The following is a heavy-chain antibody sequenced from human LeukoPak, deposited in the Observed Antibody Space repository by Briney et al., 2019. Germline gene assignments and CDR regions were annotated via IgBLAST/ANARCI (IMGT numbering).Heavy chain of an antibody. CDR2: IYPGDSDT. D-gene: IGHD2-15*01. CDR3: ARHALYEGSGGYYYYNMDV. Sequence: GESLKISCKGSGYSFTSYWIGWVRQMPGKGLEWMGIIYPGDSDTRYSPSFQGQVTISADKSISTAYLQWSSLKASDTAMYYCARHALYEGSGGYYYYNMDVWGQGTTVTVSS. V-gene: IGHV5-51*01. J-gene: IGHJ6*02. CDR1: GYSFTSYW.